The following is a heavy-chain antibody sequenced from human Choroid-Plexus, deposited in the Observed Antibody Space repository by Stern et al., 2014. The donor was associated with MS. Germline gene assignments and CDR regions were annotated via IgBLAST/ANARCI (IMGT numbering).Heavy chain of an antibody. CDR2: IKPHTGGT. CDR1: GYIFTGYY. CDR3: ARDQRGITIFGVVTDYYYLGMDV. J-gene: IGHJ6*02. Sequence: QVQLMQSGAEVKKLGASVKVSCKTSGYIFTGYYIHWVRQAPGQGLEWMAWIKPHTGGTKYAQKFQGRVTMSRETSISTAYVELSSLTSDDTAVYYCARDQRGITIFGVVTDYYYLGMDVWGQGTTVTVSS. V-gene: IGHV1-2*02. D-gene: IGHD3-3*01.